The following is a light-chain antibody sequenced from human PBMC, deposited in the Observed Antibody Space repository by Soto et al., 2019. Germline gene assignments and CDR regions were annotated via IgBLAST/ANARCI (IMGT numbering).Light chain of an antibody. J-gene: IGKJ1*01. Sequence: IVLTQSEGTLSLSPGQRATLSCMASQSVSNNYLAWYQQKPGQAPRLLIYGASNRATGIPDRFSGSGSGTDFTLTISRLEPEDFAVYYCQQYGRSGTFGQGTKVDIK. CDR3: QQYGRSGT. CDR2: GAS. V-gene: IGKV3-20*01. CDR1: QSVSNNY.